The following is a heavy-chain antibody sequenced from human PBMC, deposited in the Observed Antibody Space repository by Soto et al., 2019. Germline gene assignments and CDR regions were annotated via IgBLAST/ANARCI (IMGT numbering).Heavy chain of an antibody. CDR3: VRGPGSRWRNNWFDS. Sequence: QVQLVASGGGVVQPGRSLRLSCAASGFTFSSYAMHWVRQAPGKGLEWMAVIPDDGSKRYYGDSVKGRFTISRDNSKSTLYLETHSLEDEDTAVYYCVRGPGSRWRNNWFDSWGQGTLVTVSS. D-gene: IGHD6-13*01. J-gene: IGHJ5*01. CDR1: GFTFSSYA. CDR2: IPDDGSKR. V-gene: IGHV3-30-3*01.